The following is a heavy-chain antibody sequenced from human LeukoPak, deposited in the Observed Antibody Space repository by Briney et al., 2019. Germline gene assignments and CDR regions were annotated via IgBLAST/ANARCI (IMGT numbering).Heavy chain of an antibody. Sequence: PGGSLRLSCSASGFTFSSYAMHWVRQAPGKGLEYVSAISSNGGSTYYADSVKGRFTISRDNSKNTLYLQMSSLRAEDTAVYYCVRVAATAFLDYWGQGTLVTVPS. V-gene: IGHV3-64D*06. CDR3: VRVAATAFLDY. D-gene: IGHD2-15*01. J-gene: IGHJ4*02. CDR2: ISSNGGST. CDR1: GFTFSSYA.